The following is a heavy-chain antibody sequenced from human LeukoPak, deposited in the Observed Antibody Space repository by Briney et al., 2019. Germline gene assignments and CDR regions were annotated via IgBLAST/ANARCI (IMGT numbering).Heavy chain of an antibody. J-gene: IGHJ5*02. CDR1: GGSISSYY. CDR2: IYTSGST. V-gene: IGHV4-4*07. Sequence: SETLSLTCTVSGGSISSYYWSWIRQPAGKGLEWIGRIYTSGSTNYNPSLKSRVTMSVDTSKNQFSLKLSSVTAADTAVYYCARQKKTSAYYGFWSGYPDWFDPWGQGTLVTVSS. CDR3: ARQKKTSAYYGFWSGYPDWFDP. D-gene: IGHD3-3*01.